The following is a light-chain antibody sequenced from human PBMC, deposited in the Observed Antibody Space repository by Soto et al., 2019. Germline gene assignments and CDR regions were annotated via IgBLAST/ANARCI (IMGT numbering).Light chain of an antibody. CDR1: QTIGSW. V-gene: IGKV1-5*01. Sequence: IHITQSPSTLSASVGDRVTVTSRASQTIGSWLAWDQRKPGRAPKLLIFDACSLESGVPSRLSGNGSGTEFTLTISGLQPDDFASYYCQQYNSYSGMFGQGVKLDI. CDR3: QQYNSYSGM. CDR2: DAC. J-gene: IGKJ1*01.